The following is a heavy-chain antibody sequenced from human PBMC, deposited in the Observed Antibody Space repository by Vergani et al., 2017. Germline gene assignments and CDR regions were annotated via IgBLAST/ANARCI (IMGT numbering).Heavy chain of an antibody. D-gene: IGHD6-19*01. CDR2: IRSKANSYAT. V-gene: IGHV3-73*01. Sequence: VQLEESGGGVVQPGRSLRLSCAGSGFTFSGSAMHWVRQASGKGLEWVGRIRSKANSYATAYAASVKGRFTISRDDSKNMAFLQMSSLKSHDTAVYYCAKDISGWPEYYYYYYGMDVWGQGTTVTVSS. CDR3: AKDISGWPEYYYYYYGMDV. CDR1: GFTFSGSA. J-gene: IGHJ6*02.